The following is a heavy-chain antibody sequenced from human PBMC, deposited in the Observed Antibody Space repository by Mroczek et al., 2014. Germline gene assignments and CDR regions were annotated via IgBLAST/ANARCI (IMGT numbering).Heavy chain of an antibody. Sequence: QVQLVQSGAEVKKPGSSVKVSCKASGGTFSSYAISWVRQAPGQGLEWMGGIIPIFGTANYAQKFQGRVTITADESTSTAYMELSSLRSEDTAVYYCARAHTSFCSSTSCYYYYFDYWGQGTLVTVSS. CDR1: GGTFSSYA. D-gene: IGHD2-2*01. V-gene: IGHV1-69*01. CDR3: ARAHTSFCSSTSCYYYYFDY. J-gene: IGHJ4*02. CDR2: IIPIFGTA.